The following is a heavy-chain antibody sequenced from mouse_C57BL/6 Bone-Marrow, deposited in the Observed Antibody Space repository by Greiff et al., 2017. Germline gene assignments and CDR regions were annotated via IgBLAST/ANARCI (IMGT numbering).Heavy chain of an antibody. CDR3: ARERRISDY. Sequence: EVMLVESGGGLVKPGGSLKLSCAASGFTFSSYAMSWVRQTPEKSLEWVATISDGGSYTYYPDNVKGRFTISRDNAKNNLYLQMSNLKSEDTAMYYCARERRISDYWGQGTTLTVSS. J-gene: IGHJ2*01. CDR1: GFTFSSYA. CDR2: ISDGGSYT. V-gene: IGHV5-4*01.